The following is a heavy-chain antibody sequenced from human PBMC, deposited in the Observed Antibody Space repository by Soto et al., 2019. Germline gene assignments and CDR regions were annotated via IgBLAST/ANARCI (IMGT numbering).Heavy chain of an antibody. Sequence: SVKVSCKASGGTFSSYAISWVRQAPGQGLEWMGGIIPIFGTANYAQKFQGRVTITADESTSTAYMELSSLRSEDTAVYYCARTRGYAYYYYGMDVWGQGTTVTVSS. CDR3: ARTRGYAYYYYGMDV. J-gene: IGHJ6*02. D-gene: IGHD5-12*01. V-gene: IGHV1-69*13. CDR1: GGTFSSYA. CDR2: IIPIFGTA.